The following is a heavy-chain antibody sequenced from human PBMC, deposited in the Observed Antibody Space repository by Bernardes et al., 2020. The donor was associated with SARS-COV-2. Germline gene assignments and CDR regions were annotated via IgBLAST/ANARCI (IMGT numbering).Heavy chain of an antibody. D-gene: IGHD3-10*01. CDR2: ISGSGGSS. CDR1: GFTFSSYA. J-gene: IGHJ6*02. V-gene: IGHV3-23*01. CDR3: AKFFTDPLTPLWFGEGAYYYYGMDV. Sequence: GGSLRLSCAASGFTFSSYAMSWVRQAPGKGLEWVSAISGSGGSSYYADSVKGRFTISRDNSKNTLYLQMNSLRAEDTAVYYCAKFFTDPLTPLWFGEGAYYYYGMDVWGQGTTVTVSS.